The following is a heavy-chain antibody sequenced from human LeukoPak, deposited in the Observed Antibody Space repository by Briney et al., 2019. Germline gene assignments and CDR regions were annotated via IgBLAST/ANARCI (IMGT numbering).Heavy chain of an antibody. Sequence: LGESLKISCKGSGYSFTSYWIGWVRQMPGKGLEWMGIIYPGDSDTRYSPSFQGQVTISADKSISTAYLQWSSLKASDTAMYYSARISEWELRDIDYWGQGTLVTVSS. D-gene: IGHD1-26*01. CDR1: GYSFTSYW. CDR2: IYPGDSDT. J-gene: IGHJ4*02. V-gene: IGHV5-51*01. CDR3: ARISEWELRDIDY.